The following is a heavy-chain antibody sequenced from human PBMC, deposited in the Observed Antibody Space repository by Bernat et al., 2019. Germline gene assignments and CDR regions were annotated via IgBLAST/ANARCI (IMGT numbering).Heavy chain of an antibody. V-gene: IGHV3-23*01. D-gene: IGHD2-21*01. J-gene: IGHJ6*02. CDR2: ISESGGST. CDR3: ARRAYNMDV. CDR1: GFTFSTYA. Sequence: EVQLLESGGGLVQPGGSLRLSCAASGFTFSTYAMSWVRQAPGKGLEWVSAISESGGSTYYADSVKGRFTISRDNAKNSLWLQMNSLRVEDTAVYYCARRAYNMDVWGQGTTVTVSS.